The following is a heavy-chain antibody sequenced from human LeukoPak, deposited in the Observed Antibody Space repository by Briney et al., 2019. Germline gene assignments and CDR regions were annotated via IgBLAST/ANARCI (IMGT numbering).Heavy chain of an antibody. J-gene: IGHJ4*02. CDR2: ISGSGGST. D-gene: IGHD3-22*01. V-gene: IGHV3-23*01. CDR1: GFTFSSYA. Sequence: PGGSLRLSCAASGFTFSSYAMSWVRQAPGKGLEWVSAISGSGGSTYYADSVKGRFTISRDNSKNTLYRQMNSLRAEDTAVYYCAKPRGADYYDSSGYPWGPFDYWGQGTLVTVSS. CDR3: AKPRGADYYDSSGYPWGPFDY.